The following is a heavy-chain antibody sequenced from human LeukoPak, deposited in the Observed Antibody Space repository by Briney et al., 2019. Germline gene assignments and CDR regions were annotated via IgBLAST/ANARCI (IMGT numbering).Heavy chain of an antibody. V-gene: IGHV1-46*01. Sequence: ASVKVSCKASGYTFTSYYMHWVRQAPGQGLEWMGIINPSGGSTSYAQKFQGRVTMTRDTSTSTVYMELSSLRSEDTAVYYCAGSYVDTAMAHEGWFDPWGQGTLVTVSS. J-gene: IGHJ5*02. CDR1: GYTFTSYY. D-gene: IGHD5-18*01. CDR2: INPSGGST. CDR3: AGSYVDTAMAHEGWFDP.